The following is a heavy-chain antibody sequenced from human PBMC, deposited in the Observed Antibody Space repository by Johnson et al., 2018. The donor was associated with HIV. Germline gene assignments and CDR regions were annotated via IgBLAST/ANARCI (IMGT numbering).Heavy chain of an antibody. V-gene: IGHV3-30-3*01. CDR2: ISYDGSNK. D-gene: IGHD1-26*01. Sequence: QVQLVESGGGVVQPGGSLRLSCAASGFTFSSYAMHWVRQAPGKGLEWVAVISYDGSNKYYADSVKGRFTISRDNSKNTLYLQMNSLRAEDTAVYYCARDGEDSTSLSAAFYIWCQGSMVTVSS. CDR3: ARDGEDSTSLSAAFYI. CDR1: GFTFSSYA. J-gene: IGHJ3*02.